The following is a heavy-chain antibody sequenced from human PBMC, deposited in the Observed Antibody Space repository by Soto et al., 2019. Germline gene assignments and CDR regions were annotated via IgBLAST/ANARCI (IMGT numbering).Heavy chain of an antibody. D-gene: IGHD3-22*01. J-gene: IGHJ1*01. CDR2: ISAYSGNT. V-gene: IGHV1-18*04. CDR1: GYIFTSYG. Sequence: QVQLVQSGVEVKKPGASVKVSCKTSGYIFTSYGTSWVRQAPGQGLEWLGWISAYSGNTFYVQKFQGRLTMTTDPSTNTAYMELRSLRSDDTAVYYCARDLVPYDRGGYYLGSWGQGTLVTVSS. CDR3: ARDLVPYDRGGYYLGS.